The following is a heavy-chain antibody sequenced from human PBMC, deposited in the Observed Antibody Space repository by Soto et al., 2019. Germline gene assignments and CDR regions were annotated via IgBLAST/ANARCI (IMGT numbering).Heavy chain of an antibody. CDR3: ARSNRPPHYYGSGRYGMDV. CDR1: GVTCSKAW. CDR2: IKSRSDGGTT. Sequence: GGSLRLSCAASGVTCSKAWMNLVRQSPGKGLEWVGRIKSRSDGGTTDYAAPVKGRFTISRDNAKNSLYLQMNSLRAEDTAVYYCARSNRPPHYYGSGRYGMDVWGQGTTVTVSS. D-gene: IGHD3-10*01. V-gene: IGHV3-15*01. J-gene: IGHJ6*02.